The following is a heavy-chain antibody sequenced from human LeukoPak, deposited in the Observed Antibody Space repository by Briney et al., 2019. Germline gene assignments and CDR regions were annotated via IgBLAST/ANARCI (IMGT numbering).Heavy chain of an antibody. J-gene: IGHJ4*02. CDR2: IYIGGDT. D-gene: IGHD3-16*01. Sequence: RGSLRLSCAASGFTFSSYGMSWVRQAPGKGLEWGSFIYIGGDTYSADSVKGGFTISIYNSKNTTYLQMNSLRAEDTAVYYWARRAGAYTHPYDYWGQGTLVTVSS. CDR3: ARRAGAYTHPYDY. V-gene: IGHV3-66*04. CDR1: GFTFSSYG.